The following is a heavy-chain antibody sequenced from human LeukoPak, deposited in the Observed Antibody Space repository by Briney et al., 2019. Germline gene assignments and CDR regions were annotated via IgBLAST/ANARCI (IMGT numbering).Heavy chain of an antibody. CDR2: SRDGGRT. CDR3: VKDSNYDFWSGYYKGFDN. CDR1: GFTSGFTFDDYG. Sequence: GGSLRLSCAASGFTSGFTFDDYGMNWVRPVPGKGLELVSGSRDGGRTGYADSVQGRFTISRDNSRNSLHLQMNSLRVEDTAFYYCVKDSNYDFWSGYYKGFDNWGQGTLVTVFS. V-gene: IGHV3-20*04. D-gene: IGHD3-3*01. J-gene: IGHJ4*02.